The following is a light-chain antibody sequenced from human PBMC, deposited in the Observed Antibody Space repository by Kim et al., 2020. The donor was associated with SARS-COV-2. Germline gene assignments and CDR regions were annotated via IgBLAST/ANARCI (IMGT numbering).Light chain of an antibody. J-gene: IGKJ1*01. CDR3: QKYNSAPRT. CDR2: AAS. V-gene: IGKV1-27*01. Sequence: GDRVTITCRASQGISNYLAWYQQKPGKVPKLLIYAASTLQSGVPSRFSGSGSGTAFTLTISSLQPDDVATYYCQKYNSAPRTFGQGTKVDIK. CDR1: QGISNY.